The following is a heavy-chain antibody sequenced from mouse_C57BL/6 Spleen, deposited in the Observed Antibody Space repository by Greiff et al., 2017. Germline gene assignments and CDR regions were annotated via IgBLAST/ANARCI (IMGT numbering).Heavy chain of an antibody. CDR1: GYTFTDYY. D-gene: IGHD3-3*01. J-gene: IGHJ2*01. Sequence: QVQLQQSGAELVRPGASVKLSCKASGYTFTDYYINWVKQRPGQGLEWIARIYPGSGNTYYNEKFKGKATLTAEKSSSTAYMQLSSLTSEDSAVYFCARWGDWYYFDYWGQGTTLTVSS. CDR2: IYPGSGNT. CDR3: ARWGDWYYFDY. V-gene: IGHV1-76*01.